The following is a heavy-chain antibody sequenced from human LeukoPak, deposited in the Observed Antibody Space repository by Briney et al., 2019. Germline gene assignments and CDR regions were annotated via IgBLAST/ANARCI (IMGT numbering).Heavy chain of an antibody. J-gene: IGHJ4*02. CDR3: ARDPGYCSGGSCYADY. CDR1: GFTFSSYS. V-gene: IGHV3-21*01. CDR2: ISSSSSYI. D-gene: IGHD2-15*01. Sequence: GGSLRLSCAASGFTFSSYSMNWVRQAPGKGLEWVSSISSSSSYIYYADSVKGRFTISRDNAKNLLYLQMNSLRAEDTAVYYCARDPGYCSGGSCYADYWGQGTLVTVSS.